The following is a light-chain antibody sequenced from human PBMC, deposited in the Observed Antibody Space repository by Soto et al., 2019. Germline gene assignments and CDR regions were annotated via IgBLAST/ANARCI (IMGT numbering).Light chain of an antibody. J-gene: IGLJ1*01. CDR3: ATWDSSLSVDV. Sequence: QSVLTQPPSVSAAPGQKVTISCSGSSSNIGKNYVSWYQQLPGTAPKLLIYDTDKRPSGILDRFSGSKSGTSATLGITGLQTGDEADYYCATWDSSLSVDVFGTGTKVTVL. V-gene: IGLV1-51*01. CDR1: SSNIGKNY. CDR2: DTD.